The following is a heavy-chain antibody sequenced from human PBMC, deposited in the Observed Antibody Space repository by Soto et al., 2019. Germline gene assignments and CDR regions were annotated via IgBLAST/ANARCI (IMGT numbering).Heavy chain of an antibody. V-gene: IGHV3-23*01. CDR2: ISGSGSST. CDR3: VRDASSSGLNLDH. D-gene: IGHD6-6*01. CDR1: GFIFSNYA. Sequence: PGGSLRLSCAASGFIFSNYAMSWVRQAPGKGLEWVSFISGSGSSTYYADSVKGRFTISRGNSKNTLYLQMNSLRAEDAAVYYCVRDASSSGLNLDHWGRATLVTLSS. J-gene: IGHJ4*02.